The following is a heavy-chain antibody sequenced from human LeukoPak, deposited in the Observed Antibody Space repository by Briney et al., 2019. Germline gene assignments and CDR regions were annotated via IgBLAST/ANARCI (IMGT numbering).Heavy chain of an antibody. CDR1: GGPFNGYY. CDR2: INHSGST. J-gene: IGHJ4*02. CDR3: ARGQLRLSN. Sequence: SETLSLTCAVYGGPFNGYYWTWIRQPPGKGLEWIGEINHSGSTDYNPSLKSRVTISVDTSKNQFSLKLNSVTAADTAVYYCARGQLRLSNWGQGSLVIVSS. V-gene: IGHV4-34*01. D-gene: IGHD6-25*01.